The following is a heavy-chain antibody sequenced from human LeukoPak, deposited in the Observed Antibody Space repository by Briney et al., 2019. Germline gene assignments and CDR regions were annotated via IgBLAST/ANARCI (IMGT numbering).Heavy chain of an antibody. J-gene: IGHJ4*02. CDR3: ARGGLYFASGSYLDY. Sequence: GGSLRLSCAASGFTFSSYAMSWVRQAPGKGLEWVSSISGSGGSTYYADSVKGRFTISRDSSKNTLFLQMSSLRAEDTAIYYCARGGLYFASGSYLDYWGQGTLVTVSS. CDR2: ISGSGGST. D-gene: IGHD3-10*01. V-gene: IGHV3-23*01. CDR1: GFTFSSYA.